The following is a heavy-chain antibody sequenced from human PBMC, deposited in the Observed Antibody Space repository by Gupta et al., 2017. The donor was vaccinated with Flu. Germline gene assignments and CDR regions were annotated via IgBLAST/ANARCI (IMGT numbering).Heavy chain of an antibody. Sequence: EVQLVESGGGLVQPGGSLRLSCVASGFTFTNYWMSWVRQAPGKGLEWVANMKQDGSEKYYVDSVKGRFAISRDNAKNSLYLKMNSLRTEDTAVYYCARDHKRGENVVDLYGMDVWGQGTTVTVSS. V-gene: IGHV3-7*01. CDR3: ARDHKRGENVVDLYGMDV. J-gene: IGHJ6*02. CDR1: GFTFTNYW. CDR2: MKQDGSEK. D-gene: IGHD2-15*01.